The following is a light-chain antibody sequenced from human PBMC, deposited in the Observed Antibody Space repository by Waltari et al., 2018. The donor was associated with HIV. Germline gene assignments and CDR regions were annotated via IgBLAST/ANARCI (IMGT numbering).Light chain of an antibody. CDR1: KLGDKF. J-gene: IGLJ1*01. CDR2: QDT. CDR3: QAWDNKTGV. Sequence: SYDLIQSPSVSVSPGQTARITCSGDKLGDKFASWYQQRAGQSPVLVIYQDTKRPSGIPERFSGSNSGNTATLTINGTQPMDEADYYCQAWDNKTGVFGPGTKVTVV. V-gene: IGLV3-1*01.